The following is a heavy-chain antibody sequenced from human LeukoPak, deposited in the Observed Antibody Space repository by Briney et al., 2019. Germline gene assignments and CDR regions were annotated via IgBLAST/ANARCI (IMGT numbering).Heavy chain of an antibody. J-gene: IGHJ4*02. D-gene: IGHD1-26*01. CDR3: ARDASGSYDLDY. CDR2: IWYDGSNK. V-gene: IGHV3-33*01. CDR1: GFTFSSCG. Sequence: GRSLRLSCAASGFTFSSCGMHWVRQAPGKGLEWVAVIWYDGSNKYYADSVKGRFTISRDNSKNTLYLQMNSLRAEDTAVYYCARDASGSYDLDYWGQGTLVTVSS.